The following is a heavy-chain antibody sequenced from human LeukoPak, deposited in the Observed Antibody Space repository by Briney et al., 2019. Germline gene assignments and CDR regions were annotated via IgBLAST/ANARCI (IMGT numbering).Heavy chain of an antibody. Sequence: PGGPLRLSCAASGFTFSSYSMNWVRQAPGKGLEWVSYISSSSSTIYYADSVKGRFTISRDNAKNSLYLQMNSLRAEDTAVYYCARDQSGYSSGWYGGSDYFDYWGQGTLVTVSS. CDR3: ARDQSGYSSGWYGGSDYFDY. D-gene: IGHD6-19*01. J-gene: IGHJ4*02. CDR1: GFTFSSYS. CDR2: ISSSSSTI. V-gene: IGHV3-48*01.